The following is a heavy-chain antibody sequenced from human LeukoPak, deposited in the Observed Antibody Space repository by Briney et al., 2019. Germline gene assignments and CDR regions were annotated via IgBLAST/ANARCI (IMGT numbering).Heavy chain of an antibody. V-gene: IGHV3-23*01. J-gene: IGHJ6*02. Sequence: QPGGSLRLSCAASGFTFTSHSMNWVRQAPGKGLEWVSTISGGGGSTYYADSVKGRFTISRDNSKNTLYLQVNSLRAEDTAVYYCASQGQGEPAARPYYYCGMDVWGQGTTVTVSS. D-gene: IGHD2-2*02. CDR3: ASQGQGEPAARPYYYCGMDV. CDR1: GFTFTSHS. CDR2: ISGGGGST.